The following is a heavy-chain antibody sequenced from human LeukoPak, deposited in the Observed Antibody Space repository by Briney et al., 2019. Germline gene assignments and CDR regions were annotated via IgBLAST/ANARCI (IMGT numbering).Heavy chain of an antibody. CDR3: AKEGAESFPDAFDI. J-gene: IGHJ3*02. CDR1: GGSIGPYY. D-gene: IGHD3-10*01. CDR2: ISYSGST. Sequence: SETLSLTCTVSGGSIGPYYWSWLRQPPGKGLEWIGYISYSGSTKNNPSLKSRVTISVDTSKNQFSLKLTSVTAADTAVYYCAKEGAESFPDAFDIWGQGTMITVSS. V-gene: IGHV4-59*01.